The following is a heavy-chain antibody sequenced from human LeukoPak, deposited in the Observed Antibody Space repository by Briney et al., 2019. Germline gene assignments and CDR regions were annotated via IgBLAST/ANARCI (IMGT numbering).Heavy chain of an antibody. CDR3: ARADYYDSSGYSRPTGPGG. Sequence: GGSLRLSCAASGFTFSSYAMHWVRQAPGKGLEWVAVISYDGSNKYYADSVKGRFTISRDNSKNTLYLQMNSLRAEDTAVYYCARADYYDSSGYSRPTGPGGWGQGTLVTVSS. CDR1: GFTFSSYA. J-gene: IGHJ4*02. V-gene: IGHV3-30-3*01. CDR2: ISYDGSNK. D-gene: IGHD3-22*01.